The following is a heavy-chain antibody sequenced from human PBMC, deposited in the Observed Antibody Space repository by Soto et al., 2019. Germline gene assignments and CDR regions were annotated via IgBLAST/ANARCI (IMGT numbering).Heavy chain of an antibody. Sequence: PGGSLRLSCEASGFTFSSYSMNWVRQAPGKGLEWVSYISSSSSTIYYADSVKGRFTISRDNAKNSLYLQMNSLRAEDTAVYYCARHPERIAEIGWFDPWGQGTLVTVS. CDR3: ARHPERIAEIGWFDP. J-gene: IGHJ5*02. CDR1: GFTFSSYS. CDR2: ISSSSSTI. V-gene: IGHV3-48*01. D-gene: IGHD6-13*01.